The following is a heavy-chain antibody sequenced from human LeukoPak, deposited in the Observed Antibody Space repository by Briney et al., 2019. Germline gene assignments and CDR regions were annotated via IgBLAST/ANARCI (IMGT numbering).Heavy chain of an antibody. CDR2: IADSGST. CDR1: GASISRYY. Sequence: IPSETLSLTCAVSGASISRYYWSWIRQSPGKGLECIGYIADSGSTIYNPSLKSRVTMSVDTSKNQFSLRLSSVTAADTAVYYCARGAPPQNWGQGTLVTVSS. V-gene: IGHV4-59*01. CDR3: ARGAPPQN. J-gene: IGHJ4*02.